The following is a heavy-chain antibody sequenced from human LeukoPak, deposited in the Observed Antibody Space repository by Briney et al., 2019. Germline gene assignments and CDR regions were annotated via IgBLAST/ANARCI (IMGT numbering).Heavy chain of an antibody. CDR1: GYIFTSYW. J-gene: IGHJ3*02. Sequence: GESLQISCKGSGYIFTSYWIAWVRQTPGKGLEWMGMIYPRDSDTRYSPSFQGQVTISADKSISTTYLQWSSLQASDTAMYYCARRRTTVTGHDAFDIWGQGTMVTVSS. CDR3: ARRRTTVTGHDAFDI. CDR2: IYPRDSDT. V-gene: IGHV5-51*01. D-gene: IGHD4-11*01.